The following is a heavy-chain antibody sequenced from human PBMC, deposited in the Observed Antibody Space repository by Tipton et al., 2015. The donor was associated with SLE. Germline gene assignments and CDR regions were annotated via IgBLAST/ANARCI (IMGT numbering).Heavy chain of an antibody. CDR2: IYNSWRA. CDR3: ARASFIVGSTTFWFDP. J-gene: IGHJ5*02. Sequence: TLSLTCTVSGGSISSGSYYWSWIRQPAGKGLEWIGRIYNSWRAISKPSLKSRGTMSIDTSKNQFSLKLNSVTATDAAVYYCARASFIVGSTTFWFDPWGQGALVIVSS. CDR1: GGSISSGSYY. D-gene: IGHD1-26*01. V-gene: IGHV4-61*02.